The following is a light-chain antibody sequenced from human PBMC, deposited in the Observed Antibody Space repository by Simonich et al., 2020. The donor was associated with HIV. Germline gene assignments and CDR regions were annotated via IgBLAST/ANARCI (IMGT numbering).Light chain of an antibody. J-gene: IGLJ2*01. Sequence: QSALTQPASVSGSPGQSITISCPGTSSDVGGYNYVSWYQHHPGQAPKLMIYDVSKRPSGVSNRFSGSKSGNTASLTISGLQAEDEADYYFSSYTSSSIVIFGGGTKLTVL. V-gene: IGLV2-14*03. CDR2: DVS. CDR3: SSYTSSSIVI. CDR1: SSDVGGYNY.